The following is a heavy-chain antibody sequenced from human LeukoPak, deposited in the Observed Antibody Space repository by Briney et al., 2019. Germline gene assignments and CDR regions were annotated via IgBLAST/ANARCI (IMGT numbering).Heavy chain of an antibody. CDR2: VGGGNGRT. CDR1: GFSFSTNA. D-gene: IGHD3-22*01. V-gene: IGHV3-23*01. CDR3: AKDKGYDSSGLLRFCMDA. Sequence: GGSLRLSCAASGFSFSTNAMSWVRQTPGKGLEWVSAVGGGNGRTYYADSVKGRFTISRDDSKNTLYLQMNSLRAEDTATYYCAKDKGYDSSGLLRFCMDAWGTGTTVTVSS. J-gene: IGHJ6*03.